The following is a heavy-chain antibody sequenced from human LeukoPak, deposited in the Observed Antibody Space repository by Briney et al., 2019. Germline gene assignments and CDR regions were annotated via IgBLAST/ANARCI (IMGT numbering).Heavy chain of an antibody. D-gene: IGHD6-19*01. Sequence: GGSLRLSCAASGFTFSSYWMSWVRQAPGKGLEWVANIKQDGSEKYYVDSVKGRFTISRDNAKNSLYLQMNSLRAEDTAVYYCAKDLDGSGWYSPNWYFDLWGRGTLVTVSS. CDR1: GFTFSSYW. CDR3: AKDLDGSGWYSPNWYFDL. J-gene: IGHJ2*01. CDR2: IKQDGSEK. V-gene: IGHV3-7*03.